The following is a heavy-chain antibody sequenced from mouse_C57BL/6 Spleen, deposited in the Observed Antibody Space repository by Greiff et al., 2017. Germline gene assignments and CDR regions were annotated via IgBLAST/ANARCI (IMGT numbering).Heavy chain of an antibody. CDR1: GYAFSSSW. D-gene: IGHD2-2*01. CDR2: IYPGDGDT. V-gene: IGHV1-82*01. Sequence: QVQLQQSGPELVKPGASVKISCKASGYAFSSSWMNWVKQRPGKGLEWIGRIYPGDGDTNYNGKFKGKATLTADKSSSKAYMQLSSLTSEDSAVYFCARGYGVDYWGQGNTLTVSS. CDR3: ARGYGVDY. J-gene: IGHJ2*01.